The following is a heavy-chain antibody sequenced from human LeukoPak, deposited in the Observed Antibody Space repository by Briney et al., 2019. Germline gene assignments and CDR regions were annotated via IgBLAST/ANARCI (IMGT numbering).Heavy chain of an antibody. CDR2: IYVGGST. V-gene: IGHV3-53*01. CDR3: TRAALNDYAAN. J-gene: IGHJ4*02. CDR1: WFTVSNSY. Sequence: GGSLSLSCAASWFTVSNSYMSWVRQAPGKGLEWVSMIYVGGSTFYAGSVKGRFTISRDNSKNTLYLQMDSLRAEDTAIYYCTRAALNDYAANWGQGSLVTVSS. D-gene: IGHD4-17*01.